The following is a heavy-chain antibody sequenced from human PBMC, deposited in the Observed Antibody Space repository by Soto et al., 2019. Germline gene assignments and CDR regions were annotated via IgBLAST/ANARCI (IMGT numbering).Heavy chain of an antibody. D-gene: IGHD4-17*01. Sequence: KTSETLSLTCTVSGGSISSGGYYWSWIRQHPGKGLEWIGYIYYSGSTYYNPSLKSRVTISVDTSKNQFSLKLSSVTAADTAVYYCARALTVTDQHPYNWSDPWGQGTLVTVSS. CDR1: GGSISSGGYY. J-gene: IGHJ5*02. V-gene: IGHV4-31*03. CDR2: IYYSGST. CDR3: ARALTVTDQHPYNWSDP.